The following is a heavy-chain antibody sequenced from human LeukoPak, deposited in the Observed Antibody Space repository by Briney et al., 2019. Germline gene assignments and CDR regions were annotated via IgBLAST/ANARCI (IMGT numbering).Heavy chain of an antibody. CDR3: ARASGYFDWLRDLNWFDP. D-gene: IGHD3-9*01. V-gene: IGHV4-4*09. CDR2: IYTSGST. CDR1: GGSFSGYY. Sequence: PSETLSLTCAVYGGSFSGYYWSWIRQPPGKGLEWVGYIYTSGSTNYNPSLKSRVTISVGTSKNQFSLKLSSVTAADTAVYYCARASGYFDWLRDLNWFDPWGQGTLVTVSS. J-gene: IGHJ5*02.